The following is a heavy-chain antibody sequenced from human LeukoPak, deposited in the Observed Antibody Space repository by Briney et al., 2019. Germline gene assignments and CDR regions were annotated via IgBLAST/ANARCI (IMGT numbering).Heavy chain of an antibody. J-gene: IGHJ3*02. CDR2: IYYSGST. V-gene: IGHV4-59*01. CDR1: GGSISSYY. CDR3: ARAQEGDAFDI. Sequence: PSETLSLTCTVSGGSISSYYWSWIRQPPGKGLEWIGYIYYSGSTNYNPSLKSRVTISVDTSKNQFSLKLSSVTAADTAVYYCARAQEGDAFDIWGQGTMVTVSS.